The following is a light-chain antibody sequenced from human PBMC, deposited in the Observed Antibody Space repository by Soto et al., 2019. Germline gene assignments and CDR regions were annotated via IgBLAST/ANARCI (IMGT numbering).Light chain of an antibody. CDR2: DAS. CDR1: QSLRSS. CDR3: QQYGSSPET. J-gene: IGKJ1*01. Sequence: ETMMTQSPDTLSVSLGERATLSCRASQSLRSSLAWYQQKPGQAPRLLIYDASTRATGIPDRFSGSGSGTDFTLTISRLEPEDLAVYYCQQYGSSPETFGEGTKVDIK. V-gene: IGKV3-15*01.